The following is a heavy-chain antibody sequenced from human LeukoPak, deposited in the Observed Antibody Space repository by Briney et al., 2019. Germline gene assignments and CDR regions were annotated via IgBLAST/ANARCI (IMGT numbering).Heavy chain of an antibody. CDR2: ISSSSSYI. J-gene: IGHJ6*02. Sequence: PGGSLRLSCAASGFTFSSYSMNWVRQAPGKGLEWVSSISSSSSYIYYADSVKGRFTISRDNAKNSLYLQMNSLRAEDTAVYYCARVAYYYDSSGYGNYYGMDVWGQGTTVTVSS. CDR1: GFTFSSYS. D-gene: IGHD3-22*01. CDR3: ARVAYYYDSSGYGNYYGMDV. V-gene: IGHV3-21*01.